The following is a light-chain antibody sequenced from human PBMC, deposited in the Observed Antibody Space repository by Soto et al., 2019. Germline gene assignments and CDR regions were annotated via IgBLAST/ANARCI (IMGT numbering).Light chain of an antibody. V-gene: IGKV3-11*01. J-gene: IGKJ1*01. Sequence: EIVLTQSPATLSLSPGERATLSCRASQSVSSYLAWYQQKPGQAPRLLIYDASNRATGIPARFSGSGSGTDFTLTISSLDPEVFAVYYCQQRSNCPLTFGQGTKVEIK. CDR3: QQRSNCPLT. CDR2: DAS. CDR1: QSVSSY.